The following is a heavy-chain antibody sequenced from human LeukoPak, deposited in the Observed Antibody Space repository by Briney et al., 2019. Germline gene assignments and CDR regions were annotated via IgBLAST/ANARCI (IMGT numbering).Heavy chain of an antibody. J-gene: IGHJ6*03. D-gene: IGHD5-12*01. CDR2: ISSSGSTI. V-gene: IGHV3-48*03. CDR1: GFTFSSYE. CDR3: AREGREKVAAITNRYYNYYLDL. Sequence: GSLRLSCAASGFTFSSYEMNWVRQAPGKGLEWVSYISSSGSTIYYADSVKGRFTISRDNAKNSLYLQMNSLRAEDTAVYYCAREGREKVAAITNRYYNYYLDLWGKGTTVTVSS.